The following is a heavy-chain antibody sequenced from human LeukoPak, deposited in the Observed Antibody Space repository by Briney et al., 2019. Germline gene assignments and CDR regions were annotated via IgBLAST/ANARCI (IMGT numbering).Heavy chain of an antibody. Sequence: PGGSLRLSCAASGFTFSSYAMHWVRQAPGKGLEWVAVISYDGSNKYYADSVKGRFTISRDNSKNTLYLQMNSLRAEDTAVYYCARGGYYYDSSGYYSGDYWGQGTLVTVSS. J-gene: IGHJ4*02. D-gene: IGHD3-22*01. CDR2: ISYDGSNK. V-gene: IGHV3-30*04. CDR3: ARGGYYYDSSGYYSGDY. CDR1: GFTFSSYA.